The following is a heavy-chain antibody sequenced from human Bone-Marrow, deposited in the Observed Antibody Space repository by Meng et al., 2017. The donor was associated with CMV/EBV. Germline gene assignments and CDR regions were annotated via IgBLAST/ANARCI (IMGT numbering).Heavy chain of an antibody. CDR1: GFTFSSYS. CDR2: IYYSGST. Sequence: ESLKISCAASGFTFSSYSMNWIRQPPGKGLEWIGYIYYSGSTNYNPSLKSRVTISVDTSKNQFSLKLSSVTAADTAVYYCARAGVAAAGVFGFDYWGQGTLVTVSS. CDR3: ARAGVAAAGVFGFDY. D-gene: IGHD6-13*01. V-gene: IGHV4-59*01. J-gene: IGHJ4*02.